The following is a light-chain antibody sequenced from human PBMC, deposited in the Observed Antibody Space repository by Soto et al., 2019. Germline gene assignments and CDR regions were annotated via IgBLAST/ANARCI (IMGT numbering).Light chain of an antibody. CDR2: EAI. V-gene: IGLV2-23*01. CDR3: CSYAGRSSLV. J-gene: IGLJ2*01. CDR1: NNDVETYNL. Sequence: QSVLTQPASVSGSPGQSITISCTGTNNDVETYNLVSWYQQHPGKAPKLMIYEAIKRPSGVSNRFSGSKSGNTASLTISGVQAEDEADYFCCSYAGRSSLVFGGGTKVTVL.